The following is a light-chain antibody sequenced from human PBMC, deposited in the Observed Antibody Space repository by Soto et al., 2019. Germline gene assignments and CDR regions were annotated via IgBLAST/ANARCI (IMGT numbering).Light chain of an antibody. J-gene: IGLJ1*01. Sequence: QSVLAQPRSVSGSLGQLLTISCTGTSSDVDDYRHVSWYQQYTGKAPKLEIYDGHKRPSGCPDRSSGSNSGNTASLTISGLQAEDEADYYCCSYVTTPEIFGTWTKATVL. CDR1: SSDVDDYRH. CDR2: DGH. CDR3: CSYVTTPEI. V-gene: IGLV2-11*01.